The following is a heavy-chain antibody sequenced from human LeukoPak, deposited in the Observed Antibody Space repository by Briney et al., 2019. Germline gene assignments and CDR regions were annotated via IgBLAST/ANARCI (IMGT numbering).Heavy chain of an antibody. D-gene: IGHD3-10*01. CDR3: ARAVGSGSFQTYYYYMDV. CDR1: GGSISSYY. Sequence: SETLSLTCTVSGGSISSYYWSWIRQPPGKGLEWIGYIYYSGSTNYNPSLKSRVTISVETSKNQFSLKLSSVTAADTAVYYCARAVGSGSFQTYYYYMDVWGKGTTVTISS. V-gene: IGHV4-59*12. J-gene: IGHJ6*03. CDR2: IYYSGST.